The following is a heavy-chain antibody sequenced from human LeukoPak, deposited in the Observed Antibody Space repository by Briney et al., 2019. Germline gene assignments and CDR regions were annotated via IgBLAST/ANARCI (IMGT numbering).Heavy chain of an antibody. D-gene: IGHD2-15*01. V-gene: IGHV1-18*01. Sequence: ASGKVSCKASGYAFTSYGISWVRQAPGQGLEWMGWISAYNGNTNYAQKLQGRVTMTTDTSTSTAYMELRSLRSDDTAVYYCARGVRIYCSGGSCYLFDYYYYGMDVWGQGTTVTVSS. CDR2: ISAYNGNT. CDR1: GYAFTSYG. CDR3: ARGVRIYCSGGSCYLFDYYYYGMDV. J-gene: IGHJ6*02.